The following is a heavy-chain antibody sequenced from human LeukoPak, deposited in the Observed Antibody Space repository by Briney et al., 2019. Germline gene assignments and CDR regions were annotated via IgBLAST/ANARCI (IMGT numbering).Heavy chain of an antibody. CDR2: ISSSSSTI. Sequence: GGSLRLSCAASGFTFSSYNINWVRQAPGKGLEWVSYISSSSSTIYYADSVKGRFTISRDNAKNSLYLQMNSLRAEDTAVYYCAKRIQSAMAMGYWGQGTLVTVSS. CDR3: AKRIQSAMAMGY. D-gene: IGHD5-18*01. J-gene: IGHJ4*02. CDR1: GFTFSSYN. V-gene: IGHV3-48*01.